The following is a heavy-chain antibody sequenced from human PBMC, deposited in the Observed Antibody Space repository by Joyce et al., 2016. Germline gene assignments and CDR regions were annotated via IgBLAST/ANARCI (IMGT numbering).Heavy chain of an antibody. J-gene: IGHJ4*02. CDR3: AKEGYYPLDY. CDR1: GVTFDSYA. CDR2: ITGRGGST. D-gene: IGHD3-3*01. V-gene: IGHV3-23*01. Sequence: EVQLLESGGGFVQPGGSLRLSCAASGVTFDSYAMSWVRQAPGKGLEWVSTITGRGGSTDYAASVEGRFTISRDNSENTLYLQMHSLRVEDTAVYYCAKEGYYPLDYWGQGTLVTVSP.